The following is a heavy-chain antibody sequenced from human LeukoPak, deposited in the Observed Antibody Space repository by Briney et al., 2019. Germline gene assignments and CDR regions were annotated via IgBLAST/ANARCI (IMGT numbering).Heavy chain of an antibody. J-gene: IGHJ4*02. Sequence: GGSLRLSCSAAGFSVSKSYMRWVRQAPGKGLEWVANIKQDGNEKHYVDSVKGRFTISRDNSKNSLYLQMSSLRAEDTAIYYCARDPRGSEYSHFDSWGQGTLVIVSS. CDR3: ARDPRGSEYSHFDS. D-gene: IGHD3-10*01. V-gene: IGHV3-7*01. CDR1: GFSVSKSY. CDR2: IKQDGNEK.